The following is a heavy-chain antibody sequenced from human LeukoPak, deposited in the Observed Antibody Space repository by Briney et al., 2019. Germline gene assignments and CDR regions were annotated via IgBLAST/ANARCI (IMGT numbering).Heavy chain of an antibody. CDR1: GGTFSSYA. V-gene: IGHV1-69*13. CDR3: ARGKGSGWYKYCFDY. Sequence: ASVKVSCKASGGTFSSYAISWVRQAPGQGLEWMGGIIPIFGTANYAQKFQGRVTITADESTSAAYVELSSLRSEDTAVYYCARGKGSGWYKYCFDYWGQGTLVTVSS. CDR2: IIPIFGTA. D-gene: IGHD6-19*01. J-gene: IGHJ4*02.